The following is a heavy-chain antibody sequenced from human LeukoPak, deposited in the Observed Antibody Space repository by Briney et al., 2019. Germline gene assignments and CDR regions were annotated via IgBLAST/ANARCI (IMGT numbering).Heavy chain of an antibody. D-gene: IGHD3-10*01. V-gene: IGHV3-66*02. CDR2: VYSGNDGT. CDR3: TKRSRGYYDY. J-gene: IGHJ4*02. CDR1: GFTVSTDN. Sequence: GGSLRLSCAASGFTVSTDNMSWVRQVPGKGLEWVSVVYSGNDGTNYADSVRGRFTISRDDSKNMVYLQMNNLRLEDAAVYYCTKRSRGYYDYWGQETLVPFSP.